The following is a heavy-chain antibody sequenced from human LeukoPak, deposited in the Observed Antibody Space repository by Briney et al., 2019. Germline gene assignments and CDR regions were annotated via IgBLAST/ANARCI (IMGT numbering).Heavy chain of an antibody. CDR1: GFTFSSYG. CDR2: IWYDGSNK. CDR3: VQEGPRGLAFDI. V-gene: IGHV3-33*06. J-gene: IGHJ3*02. Sequence: GRSLRLSCAASGFTFSSYGMHWVRQAPGKGLEWVAVIWYDGSNKYYADSVKGRFTISRDNSKNTLYLQMNSLRAEDTAVYYCVQEGPRGLAFDIWGQGTKVTVSS.